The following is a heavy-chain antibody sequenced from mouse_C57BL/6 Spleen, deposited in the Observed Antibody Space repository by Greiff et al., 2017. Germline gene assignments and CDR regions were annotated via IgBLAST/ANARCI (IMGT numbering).Heavy chain of an antibody. J-gene: IGHJ4*01. V-gene: IGHV1-63*01. CDR2: IYPGGGYT. CDR1: GYTFTNYW. Sequence: VQLQQPGAELVRPGTSVKMSCKASGYTFTNYWIGWVKQRPGHGLEWIGDIYPGGGYTNYNEKFKGKATLTADKSSSTAYMQFSSLTSEDSAIYYCARRGSNYDYAMDYWGQGTSVTVSS. D-gene: IGHD2-5*01. CDR3: ARRGSNYDYAMDY.